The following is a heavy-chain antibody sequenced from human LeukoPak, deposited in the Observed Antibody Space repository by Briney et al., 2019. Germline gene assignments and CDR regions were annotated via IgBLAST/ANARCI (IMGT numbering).Heavy chain of an antibody. CDR3: VKGRGSH. J-gene: IGHJ4*01. Sequence: PGGSLRLSCAASGFTFSSYAMHWVRQAPGKGLEWVSTIGGSGGTTYYADSVKGRFTISRDNSKSTLFLQMNSLRIEDTALYYCVKGRGSHWGPGTLVIVSS. CDR1: GFTFSSYA. V-gene: IGHV3-23*01. D-gene: IGHD1-26*01. CDR2: IGGSGGTT.